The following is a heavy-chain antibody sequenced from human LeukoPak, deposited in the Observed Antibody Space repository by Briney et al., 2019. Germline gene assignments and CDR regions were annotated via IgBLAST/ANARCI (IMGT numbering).Heavy chain of an antibody. D-gene: IGHD3-3*01. CDR3: AKSREYFDVLSAFDS. CDR1: GFTFSSYS. J-gene: IGHJ4*02. CDR2: VDGGASRT. V-gene: IGHV3-23*01. Sequence: GGSLRLSCAASGFTFSSYSMIWVRQAPGKGLEWVATVDGGASRTYYADSVRGRFTISRDTSDNTLYLQMNNLRAADTAVYYCAKSREYFDVLSAFDSWGQGALVTVSS.